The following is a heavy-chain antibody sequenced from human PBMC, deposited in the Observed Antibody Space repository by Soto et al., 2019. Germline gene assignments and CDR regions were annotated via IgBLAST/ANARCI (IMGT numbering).Heavy chain of an antibody. V-gene: IGHV4-30-4*01. Sequence: PSETLSLTCTVSGGSISSGDDYWRWIRQPPGKGLEWIGYIYYSGSTYYNPSLKSRVTISVDTSKNQFFLKLSSVTAADTAVYYCARGRFLEWLLEYYFDYWGQGTLVTVSS. CDR1: GGSISSGDDY. CDR2: IYYSGST. CDR3: ARGRFLEWLLEYYFDY. J-gene: IGHJ4*02. D-gene: IGHD3-3*01.